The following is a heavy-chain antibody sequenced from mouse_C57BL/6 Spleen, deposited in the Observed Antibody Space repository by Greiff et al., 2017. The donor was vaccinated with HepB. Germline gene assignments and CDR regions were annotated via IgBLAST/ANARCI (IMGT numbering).Heavy chain of an antibody. Sequence: DVMLVESGGGLVKPGGSLKLSCAASGFTFSDYGMHWVRQAPEKGLEWVAYISSGSSTIYYADTVKGRFTISRDNAKNTLFLQMTSLRSEDTAMYYCARGVTGAYYYAMDYWGQGTSVTVSS. V-gene: IGHV5-17*01. D-gene: IGHD4-1*01. J-gene: IGHJ4*01. CDR2: ISSGSSTI. CDR3: ARGVTGAYYYAMDY. CDR1: GFTFSDYG.